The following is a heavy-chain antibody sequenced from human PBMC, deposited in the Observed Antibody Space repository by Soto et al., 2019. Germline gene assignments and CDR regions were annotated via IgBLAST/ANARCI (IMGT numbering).Heavy chain of an antibody. V-gene: IGHV5-51*01. CDR2: IYPGDSDT. CDR1: GYSFTSYW. Sequence: LKISCKGSGYSFTSYWIGWVRQMPGKGLEWMGIIYPGDSDTRYSPSFQGQVTISADKSISTAYLRWSSLKASDTAMYYCARHRGYSSSWYDYYYYYGMDVWGQGTTVTVSS. D-gene: IGHD6-13*01. J-gene: IGHJ6*02. CDR3: ARHRGYSSSWYDYYYYYGMDV.